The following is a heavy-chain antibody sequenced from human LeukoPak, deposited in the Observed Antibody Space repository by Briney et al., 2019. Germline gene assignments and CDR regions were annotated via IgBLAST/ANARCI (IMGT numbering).Heavy chain of an antibody. Sequence: GGSLRLSCTASGFTINRNAMNWVRQAPGGGLEWVSIISGSGGSTYYADSVKGRFTISRDNSKNTLYLQMNSLRAEDTAVYYCARRDGYNPFDYWGQGTLVTVSS. CDR1: GFTINRNA. CDR2: ISGSGGST. D-gene: IGHD5-24*01. V-gene: IGHV3-23*01. CDR3: ARRDGYNPFDY. J-gene: IGHJ4*02.